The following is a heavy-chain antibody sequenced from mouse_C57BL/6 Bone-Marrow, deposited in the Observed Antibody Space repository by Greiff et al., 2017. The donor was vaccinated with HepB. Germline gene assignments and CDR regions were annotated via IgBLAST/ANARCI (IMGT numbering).Heavy chain of an antibody. V-gene: IGHV1-55*01. CDR2: IYPGSGST. D-gene: IGHD1-1*01. CDR3: ACYYYCSSYWYFDV. CDR1: GYTFTSYW. J-gene: IGHJ1*03. Sequence: QVQLQQPGAELVKPGASVKMSCKASGYTFTSYWITWVKQRPGQGLEWIGDIYPGSGSTNYNEKFKSTATLTVDTSSSTAYMQLSSLTSEDSAVYYCACYYYCSSYWYFDVWGTGTTVTVSS.